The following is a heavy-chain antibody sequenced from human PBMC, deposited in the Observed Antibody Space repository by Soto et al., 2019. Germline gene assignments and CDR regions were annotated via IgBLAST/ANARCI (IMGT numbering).Heavy chain of an antibody. CDR2: IYNSGST. CDR3: DFGDSLGHLDS. CDR1: GGSVSSYL. V-gene: IGHV4-59*02. J-gene: IGHJ4*02. D-gene: IGHD3-10*01. Sequence: SETLSLTCSVSGGSVSSYLWSWIRQSPGKGLEWIGYIYNSGSTKYNPSLKSRVSMSVDKSKNQFSLRLNAVTAADTAVYYCDFGDSLGHLDSWGQGTLVTVSS.